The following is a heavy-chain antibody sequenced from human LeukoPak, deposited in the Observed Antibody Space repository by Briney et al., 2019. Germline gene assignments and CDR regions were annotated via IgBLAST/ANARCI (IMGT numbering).Heavy chain of an antibody. CDR2: ICYSGSST. J-gene: IGHJ6*02. Sequence: PSETLSLTCTVSGGSMSGFFWTWIRQPPGRALEWIGSICYSGSSTKYNPSLKSRVTISVDTSKSQFSLNLNSATAADTAVYYCARTSRHFYGSGTNLTPWPAGMDVWGQGTTVTVSS. V-gene: IGHV4-59*01. CDR3: ARTSRHFYGSGTNLTPWPAGMDV. D-gene: IGHD3-10*01. CDR1: GGSMSGFF.